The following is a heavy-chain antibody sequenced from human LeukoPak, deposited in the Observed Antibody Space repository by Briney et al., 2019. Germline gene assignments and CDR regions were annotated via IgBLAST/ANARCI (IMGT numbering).Heavy chain of an antibody. J-gene: IGHJ6*02. V-gene: IGHV4-59*01. CDR1: GGSISTYY. CDR2: IYYSGST. CDR3: ARAQVDYNNGPGSRGYYSYGMDV. Sequence: SETLSLTCTVSGGSISTYYGNWIRQAPGRGLEWIGYIYYSGSTNYNPSLKSRVAMSVDTSRNQFSLKLSSVTAADTAVYYCARAQVDYNNGPGSRGYYSYGMDVWGRGTTVTVSS. D-gene: IGHD4-11*01.